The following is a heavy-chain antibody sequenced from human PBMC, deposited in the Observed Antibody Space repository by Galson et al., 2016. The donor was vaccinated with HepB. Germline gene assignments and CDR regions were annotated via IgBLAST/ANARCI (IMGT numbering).Heavy chain of an antibody. CDR3: ARVDEGYYYLIDY. Sequence: SLRLSCAASGFSFHNYGMHWVRQAPGKGLEWVSYIGGRSSPIHYADSVKGRFTISRDNAKNSLYLQMNSLRDEDTAVYYCARVDEGYYYLIDYWGQGTLVTVSS. CDR2: IGGRSSPI. J-gene: IGHJ4*02. CDR1: GFSFHNYG. V-gene: IGHV3-48*02. D-gene: IGHD3-22*01.